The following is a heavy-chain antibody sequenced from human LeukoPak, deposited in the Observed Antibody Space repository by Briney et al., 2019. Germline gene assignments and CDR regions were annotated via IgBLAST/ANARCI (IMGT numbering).Heavy chain of an antibody. CDR1: GFTFSSYG. V-gene: IGHV3-30*03. Sequence: GGSLRLSCAASGFTFSSYGMHWVRQAPGKGLEWVAVISYDGTNKYYADSVKGRFPISRDNSKNTMYLQMNSLRAEDTAMYYCARAPMSYDSSGFGGAFDIWGQGTMVTVSS. J-gene: IGHJ3*02. CDR3: ARAPMSYDSSGFGGAFDI. D-gene: IGHD3-22*01. CDR2: ISYDGTNK.